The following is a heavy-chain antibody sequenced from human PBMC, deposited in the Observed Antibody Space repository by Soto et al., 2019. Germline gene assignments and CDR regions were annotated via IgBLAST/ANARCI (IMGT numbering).Heavy chain of an antibody. Sequence: QVQLVQSGAEVKKPGASVKVSCKASGYTFTSSGMSWVRQAPGQGLEWMGWISAHTGSSEYAQRFQGRVTMTTDRSTSTAYMELRSLRSDDTAVYYCVCLFDSYGLDVWGQGTTVTVSS. J-gene: IGHJ6*02. D-gene: IGHD3-3*01. CDR2: ISAHTGSS. CDR1: GYTFTSSG. V-gene: IGHV1-18*01. CDR3: VCLFDSYGLDV.